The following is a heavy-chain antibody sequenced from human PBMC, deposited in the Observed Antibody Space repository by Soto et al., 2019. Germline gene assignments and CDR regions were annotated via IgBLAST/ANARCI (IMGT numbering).Heavy chain of an antibody. Sequence: TGGSLRLSCAASGFTFSNYVVNWVRRAPGKGLEWLSSMSVTGGGTYYADSVKGRFTISRDNSKNTLYLQMNSLRAEDTAIYYCAKGLEQQLVRIAFDIWGQGTMVTVSS. CDR2: MSVTGGGT. V-gene: IGHV3-23*01. CDR3: AKGLEQQLVRIAFDI. CDR1: GFTFSNYV. D-gene: IGHD6-13*01. J-gene: IGHJ3*02.